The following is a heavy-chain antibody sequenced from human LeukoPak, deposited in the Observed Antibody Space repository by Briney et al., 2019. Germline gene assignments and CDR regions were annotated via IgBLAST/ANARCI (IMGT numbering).Heavy chain of an antibody. V-gene: IGHV3-33*01. Sequence: GGSLRLSCAASGFTFSSYGMHWVRQAPGKGLERVAVIWYDGSNKYYADSVKGRFTISRDNSKNTLYLQMNSLRAEDTAVYYCARAPPFGVGGMDVWGQGTTVTVSS. J-gene: IGHJ6*02. CDR1: GFTFSSYG. CDR3: ARAPPFGVGGMDV. CDR2: IWYDGSNK. D-gene: IGHD3-16*01.